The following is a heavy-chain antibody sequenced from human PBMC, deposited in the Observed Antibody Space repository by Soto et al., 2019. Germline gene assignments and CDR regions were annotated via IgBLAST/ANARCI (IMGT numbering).Heavy chain of an antibody. CDR2: INYSGST. Sequence: QVQLQESGPGLVKPSQTLSLTCTVTGGSINSGSYYWSWIRQHPGKGLEWIGNINYSGSTYYNPSLKSRVLRSVDASKNQFFLKLTSVTAADTAIYYCARDRLMGQYFGSWGQGTLVTVSS. CDR1: GGSINSGSYY. CDR3: ARDRLMGQYFGS. J-gene: IGHJ4*02. V-gene: IGHV4-31*03. D-gene: IGHD3-10*01.